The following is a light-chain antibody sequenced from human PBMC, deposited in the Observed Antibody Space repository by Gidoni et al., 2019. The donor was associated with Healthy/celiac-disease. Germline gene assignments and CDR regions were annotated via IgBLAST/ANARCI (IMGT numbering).Light chain of an antibody. CDR2: KAS. Sequence: DIQMTQSTSTLSASVGDSVTITCRASQSISSWLAWYQQKPGKAPKLLIYKASSLESGVPSRFSGSGSGTEFTLTISSLQPDDFATYYCQQYNSYSPLTCGGGTKVEIK. CDR3: QQYNSYSPLT. CDR1: QSISSW. V-gene: IGKV1-5*03. J-gene: IGKJ4*01.